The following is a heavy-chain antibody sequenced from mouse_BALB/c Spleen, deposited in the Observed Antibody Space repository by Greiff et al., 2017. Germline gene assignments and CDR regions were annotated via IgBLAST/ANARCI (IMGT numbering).Heavy chain of an antibody. CDR2: IYPGDGDT. V-gene: IGHV1-87*01. CDR3: ARDWYFDV. CDR1: GYTFTSYW. Sequence: QVHVKQSGAELARPGASVKLSCKASGYTFTSYWMQWVKQRPGQGLEWIGAIYPGDGDTRYTQKFKGKATLTADKSSSTAYMQLSSLASEDSAVYYCARDWYFDVWGAGTTVTVSS. J-gene: IGHJ1*01.